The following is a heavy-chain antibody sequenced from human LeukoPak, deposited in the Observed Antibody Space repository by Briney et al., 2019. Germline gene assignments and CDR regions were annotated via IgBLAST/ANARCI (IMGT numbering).Heavy chain of an antibody. J-gene: IGHJ4*02. CDR2: IKKDGSEK. CDR1: GFTISAYW. CDR3: ARDFHRRLYDSSGYYIY. D-gene: IGHD3-22*01. Sequence: PGGSLRLSCAASGFTISAYWMSWVRQAPGKGLEWVASIKKDGSEKKYVDSVKGRFTISRDNAKNSLYLQMNSLRAEDTAVYYCARDFHRRLYDSSGYYIYWGQGTLVTVSS. V-gene: IGHV3-7*01.